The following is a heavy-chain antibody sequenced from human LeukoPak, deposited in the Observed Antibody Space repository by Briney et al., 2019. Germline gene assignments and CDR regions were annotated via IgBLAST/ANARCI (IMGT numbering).Heavy chain of an antibody. Sequence: ASVKVSCKASGYTLTIYDINRVPQATGQGREWMGCMNPKSGSTGYAQKFQCRVTTTRNNSISTAYMELSGLRSEDTAVYYCARGRSTGYPYCFEYWGQGTLVTVSS. D-gene: IGHD5-12*01. J-gene: IGHJ4*02. CDR2: MNPKSGST. CDR3: ARGRSTGYPYCFEY. V-gene: IGHV1-8*03. CDR1: GYTLTIYD.